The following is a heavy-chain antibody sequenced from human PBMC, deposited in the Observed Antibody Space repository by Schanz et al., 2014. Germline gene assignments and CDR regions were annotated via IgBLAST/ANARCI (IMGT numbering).Heavy chain of an antibody. CDR1: GFSFSSYA. Sequence: EVQLVESGGGLVQPGGSLRLSCAASGFSFSSYAMGWVRQARGRGLEWVSYIGNGGVTIYYADSVKGRFTISRDNSKNTLYLQMNSLRAEDTAVYYCVRDSFFAFDYWGQGTLVTVSS. D-gene: IGHD3-3*01. CDR3: VRDSFFAFDY. V-gene: IGHV3-48*01. J-gene: IGHJ4*02. CDR2: IGNGGVTI.